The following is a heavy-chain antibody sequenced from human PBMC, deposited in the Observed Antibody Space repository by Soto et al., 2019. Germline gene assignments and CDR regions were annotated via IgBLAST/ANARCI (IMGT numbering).Heavy chain of an antibody. CDR1: GFSCTGYY. Sequence: ASVKVSCKASGFSCTGYYILWLRQAPGQGLEWMGWINAHSGGTEYAQKFQGRVTLTRDTSIATAYLTLTSLTSAYTALYYCAKDLTRQLAYWLDPWGQGTQVTVSS. CDR2: INAHSGGT. CDR3: AKDLTRQLAYWLDP. D-gene: IGHD6-6*01. V-gene: IGHV1-2*02. J-gene: IGHJ5*02.